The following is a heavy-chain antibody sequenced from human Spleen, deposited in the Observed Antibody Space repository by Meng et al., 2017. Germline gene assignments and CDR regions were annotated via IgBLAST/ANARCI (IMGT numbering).Heavy chain of an antibody. J-gene: IGHJ4*02. CDR3: ASWIYSCGWQ. Sequence: QVQLQERGPGLVEPSGTLSLPCVVSGGSISSIDWWSWVRQPPGKGLEWIGEIYHGGDTNYNPSLKSRVTIAIDKSKNQFSLKLSSVTAADTAVYYCASWIYSCGWQWGQGALVTVSS. CDR2: IYHGGDT. V-gene: IGHV4/OR15-8*02. CDR1: GGSISSIDW. D-gene: IGHD6-19*01.